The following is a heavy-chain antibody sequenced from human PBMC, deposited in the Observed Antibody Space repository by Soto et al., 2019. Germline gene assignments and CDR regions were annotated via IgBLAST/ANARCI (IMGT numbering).Heavy chain of an antibody. CDR2: VFYSGSA. CDR1: GGSITNYY. Sequence: SETLSLTCTVSGGSITNYYRGWIRQPPGRGLKSIGYVFYSGSADYNPSLKSRVTISVDTSKNQFSLKLRSVTAADTAIYYCARIKRGYTVGSILDFWGRGIPVTVS. CDR3: ARIKRGYTVGSILDF. V-gene: IGHV4-59*12. D-gene: IGHD5-18*01. J-gene: IGHJ4*02.